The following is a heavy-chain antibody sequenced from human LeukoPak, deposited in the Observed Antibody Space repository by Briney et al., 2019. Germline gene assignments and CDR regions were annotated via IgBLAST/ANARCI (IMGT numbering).Heavy chain of an antibody. CDR3: ARGGGWSPYYFDY. V-gene: IGHV4-30-2*01. D-gene: IGHD6-19*01. Sequence: SETLSLTCTVSGGSISSGGYYWSWIRQPPGKGLEWIGYIYHSGSTYYNPSLKSRVTISVDRSKNQFSLKLSSVTAADTAVYYCARGGGWSPYYFDYWGQGTLFTVSS. J-gene: IGHJ4*02. CDR1: GGSISSGGYY. CDR2: IYHSGST.